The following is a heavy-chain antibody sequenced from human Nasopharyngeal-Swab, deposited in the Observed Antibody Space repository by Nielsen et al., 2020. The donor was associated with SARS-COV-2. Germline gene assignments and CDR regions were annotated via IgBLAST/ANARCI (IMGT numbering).Heavy chain of an antibody. CDR1: GDSVNSPSVY. CDR2: IYYRDKI. V-gene: IGHV4-39*01. CDR3: ARHAGVVIRWLDS. Sequence: SETLSLTCSVSGDSVNSPSVYWAWIRQSPGKGLEWIGSIYYRDKIYYNPSLKSRLTIYVDTSKNRFSLNLTSVTAADTGIYYCARHAGVVIRWLDSWGQGAVVTVSS. J-gene: IGHJ5*01. D-gene: IGHD3-3*01.